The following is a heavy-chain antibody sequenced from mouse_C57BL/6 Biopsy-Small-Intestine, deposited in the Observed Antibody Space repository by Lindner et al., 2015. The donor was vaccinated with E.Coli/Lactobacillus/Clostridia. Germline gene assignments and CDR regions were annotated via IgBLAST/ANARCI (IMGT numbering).Heavy chain of an antibody. CDR3: AGEGLEFAC. J-gene: IGHJ3*01. CDR2: IYPEDGDT. V-gene: IGHV1-82*01. Sequence: VQLQESGPELVKPGASVKISCKASGYIFTDYYINWVKQRPGKGLEWIGRIYPEDGDTNYNGNFKDRATLTADKSSSTAYMQLNSLTSEDSAVYFCAGEGLEFACWGQGTLVTVSA. CDR1: GYIFTDYY. D-gene: IGHD3-3*01.